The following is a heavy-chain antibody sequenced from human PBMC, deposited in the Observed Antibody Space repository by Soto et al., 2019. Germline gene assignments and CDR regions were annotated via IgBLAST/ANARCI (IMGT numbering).Heavy chain of an antibody. CDR3: ARGPRRRESGGAEYYSDY. D-gene: IGHD1-26*01. Sequence: SETLSLTCAVYGGSFSGYYWRWIRQPPGKGLEWIGEINHSGSTNYNPSLKSRVTISVDASKNQFSLRLSAVTAADTAVYYCARGPRRRESGGAEYYSDYWGQGTLVTVSS. CDR2: INHSGST. CDR1: GGSFSGYY. J-gene: IGHJ4*02. V-gene: IGHV4-34*01.